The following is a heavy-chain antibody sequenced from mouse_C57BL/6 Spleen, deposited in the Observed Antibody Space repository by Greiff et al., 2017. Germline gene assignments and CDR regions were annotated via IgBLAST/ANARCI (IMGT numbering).Heavy chain of an antibody. CDR1: GFTFSDAW. Sequence: EVQVVESGGGLVQPGGSMKLSCAASGFTFSDAWMDWVRQSPEKGLEWVAEIRNKANNHATYYAESVKGRFTISRDDSKSSVYLQMNSLRAEDTGIYYCTRPEIYYDSWFAYWGQGTLVTVSA. J-gene: IGHJ3*01. CDR3: TRPEIYYDSWFAY. D-gene: IGHD2-4*01. CDR2: IRNKANNHAT. V-gene: IGHV6-6*01.